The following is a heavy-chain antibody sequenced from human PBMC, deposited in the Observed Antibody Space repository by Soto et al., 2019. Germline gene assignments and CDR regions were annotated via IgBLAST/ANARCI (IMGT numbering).Heavy chain of an antibody. D-gene: IGHD1-26*01. V-gene: IGHV3-48*02. J-gene: IGHJ4*01. CDR2: ISSSSSTI. Sequence: GGSLRLSCAASGFTFSSYSMNWVRQAPGKGLEWLSYISSSSSTIFYADSVKGRFTVSRDNAKNSLYLQMNSLRDEDTAVYYCARDRVYSATFPTDYWGQGTPVTGSS. CDR1: GFTFSSYS. CDR3: ARDRVYSATFPTDY.